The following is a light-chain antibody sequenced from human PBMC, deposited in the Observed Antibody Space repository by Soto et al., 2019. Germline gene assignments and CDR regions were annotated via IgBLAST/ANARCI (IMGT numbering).Light chain of an antibody. CDR1: SSDGGGYNS. V-gene: IGLV2-14*01. Sequence: QSVLTQPASVSGSPGQSITISCTGTSSDGGGYNSVPWYQHHPGKAPKLMIYEVSNRPSGVSNRFSGSKSGNTASLTISGLQAEDEADYYCSSYTSSSTLLYVFRTGTKVTVL. CDR2: EVS. J-gene: IGLJ1*01. CDR3: SSYTSSSTLLYV.